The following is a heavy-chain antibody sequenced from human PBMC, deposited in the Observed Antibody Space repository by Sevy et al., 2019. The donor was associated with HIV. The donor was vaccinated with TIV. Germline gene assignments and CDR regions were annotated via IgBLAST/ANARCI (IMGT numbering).Heavy chain of an antibody. D-gene: IGHD2-2*01. CDR1: GGSISSYY. Sequence: SETLSLTCTVSGGSISSYYGSWIRQPAGKGLEWIGRIYTSGSTNYNPSLKSRVTMSVDTSKNQFSLKLSSVTAADTAVYYCARDIYCSSTSCYQEGNWFDPWGQGTLVTVSS. V-gene: IGHV4-4*07. CDR2: IYTSGST. CDR3: ARDIYCSSTSCYQEGNWFDP. J-gene: IGHJ5*02.